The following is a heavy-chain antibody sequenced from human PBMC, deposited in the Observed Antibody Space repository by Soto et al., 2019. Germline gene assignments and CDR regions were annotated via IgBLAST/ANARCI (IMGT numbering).Heavy chain of an antibody. V-gene: IGHV3-23*01. D-gene: IGHD1-1*01. Sequence: GGSLRLSCAAPGFTFSNYAMGWVRQAPGKGLEWVSGISKDGANRYYADSVKGRFTISRDNSNSRVYLQMNSLRAEDTAVYYSAKVSPEWAQLLNYYVDYWGHGILVTVSS. CDR2: ISKDGANR. CDR1: GFTFSNYA. CDR3: AKVSPEWAQLLNYYVDY. J-gene: IGHJ4*01.